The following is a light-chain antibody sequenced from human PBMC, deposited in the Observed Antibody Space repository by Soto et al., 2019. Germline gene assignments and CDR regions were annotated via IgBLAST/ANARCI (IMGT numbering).Light chain of an antibody. CDR1: QSVSSY. V-gene: IGKV3-11*01. J-gene: IGKJ5*01. CDR2: DAS. Sequence: EIVITQSPATLSLSPGEGATLSCTDTQSVSSYLAWYQQKLGKAPRLLIYDASKRETGIPARFSGSGSGTEFTLTISSLEPEDFAVYYCLQRNNWPITFGRGTRLEIK. CDR3: LQRNNWPIT.